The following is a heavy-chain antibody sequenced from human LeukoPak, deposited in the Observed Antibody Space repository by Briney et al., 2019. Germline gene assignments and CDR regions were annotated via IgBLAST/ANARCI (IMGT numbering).Heavy chain of an antibody. CDR1: GFTFRSYV. J-gene: IGHJ4*02. V-gene: IGHV3-30-3*01. CDR3: AKDQGYSSSLVGY. D-gene: IGHD6-13*01. CDR2: ISYDGSNK. Sequence: GGSLRLSCAASGFTFRSYVMLWVRQAPGKGLEWVALISYDGSNKYYADSVKGRFTISRDNSKNTLYLQMNSLRAEDTAVYYCAKDQGYSSSLVGYWGQGTLVTVSS.